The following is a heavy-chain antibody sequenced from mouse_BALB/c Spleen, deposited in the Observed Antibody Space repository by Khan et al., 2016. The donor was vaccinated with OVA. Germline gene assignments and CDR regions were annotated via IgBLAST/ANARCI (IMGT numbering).Heavy chain of an antibody. CDR1: GYTFTDYV. Sequence: QVQLQQSGPELVKPGASVKMSCKASGYTFTDYVMNWVKQRNGQGLEWIGQIYPGSDSTYYNEKFKGKATLTADRSYSTAYMQLSNLTSEDYAVYVCARTGWDVFAYWGQGTLVTVSA. CDR3: ARTGWDVFAY. J-gene: IGHJ3*01. D-gene: IGHD4-1*01. V-gene: IGHV1-77*01. CDR2: IYPGSDST.